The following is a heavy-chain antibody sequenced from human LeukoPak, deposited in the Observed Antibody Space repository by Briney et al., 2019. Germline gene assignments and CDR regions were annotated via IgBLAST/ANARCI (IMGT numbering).Heavy chain of an antibody. Sequence: GASVKVSCKTSGYTITSYYMHWVRQAPGQGLEWMGIINPSGGSTSYTQKFQGRVTMTRDTSTSTVYMELSSLTSEDTAVYYCARVSSGSTLDYWGQGTLVTVSS. J-gene: IGHJ4*02. CDR1: GYTITSYY. CDR2: INPSGGST. V-gene: IGHV1-46*01. CDR3: ARVSSGSTLDY. D-gene: IGHD1-26*01.